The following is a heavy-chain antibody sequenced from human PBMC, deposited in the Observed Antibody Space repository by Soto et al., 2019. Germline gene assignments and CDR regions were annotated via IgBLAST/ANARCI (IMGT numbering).Heavy chain of an antibody. CDR1: GGSIGSGGYY. V-gene: IGHV4-31*03. CDR3: ARDDVGSGWYDY. J-gene: IGHJ4*02. CDR2: IYYSGST. Sequence: SETLSLTCTVSGGSIGSGGYYWSWIRQHPGKGLEWIGYIYYSGSTYYNPSLKSRVTISVDTSKNQFSLKLSSVTAADTAVYYCARDDVGSGWYDYWCQGTLVTVSS. D-gene: IGHD6-19*01.